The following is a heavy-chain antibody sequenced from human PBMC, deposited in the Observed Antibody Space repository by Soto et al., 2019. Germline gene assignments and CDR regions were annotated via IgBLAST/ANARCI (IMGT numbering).Heavy chain of an antibody. CDR1: GYTFTSYD. Sequence: VASVKVSCKASGYTFTSYDINWVRQATGQGLEWMGWMNPNSGNTGYAQKFQGRVTMTRNTSISTAYMELSSLRSEDTAVYYCARGSRYSTYYYGSGSYILDYWGQGTLVTVSS. D-gene: IGHD3-10*01. CDR2: MNPNSGNT. V-gene: IGHV1-8*01. CDR3: ARGSRYSTYYYGSGSYILDY. J-gene: IGHJ4*02.